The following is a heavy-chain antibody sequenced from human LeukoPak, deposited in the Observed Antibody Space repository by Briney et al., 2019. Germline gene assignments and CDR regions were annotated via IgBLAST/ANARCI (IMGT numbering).Heavy chain of an antibody. J-gene: IGHJ3*02. Sequence: VASVKVSCKASGYRFTSQYVHWVRQAPGQGLEWMGIINPTGGSTRNAQKFQGRFSMTGDTPTSTVYMELSRLRSEDTAVYYCASFYNTNDALDIWGQGTMVTVSS. CDR3: ASFYNTNDALDI. CDR1: GYRFTSQY. D-gene: IGHD1-1*01. CDR2: INPTGGST. V-gene: IGHV1-46*01.